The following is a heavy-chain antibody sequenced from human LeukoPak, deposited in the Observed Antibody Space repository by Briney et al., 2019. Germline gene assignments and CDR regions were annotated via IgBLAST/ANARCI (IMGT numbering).Heavy chain of an antibody. J-gene: IGHJ4*02. Sequence: SETLSLTCTVSGSSISSSSYYWGWIRQPPGKGLEWIGSIYYSGSTYYNPSLKSRVTISVDTSKNQFSLKLSSVTAADTAVYYCARHGVDFWSGFDPTYYFDYWGQGTLVTVSS. V-gene: IGHV4-39*01. D-gene: IGHD3-3*01. CDR3: ARHGVDFWSGFDPTYYFDY. CDR1: GSSISSSSYY. CDR2: IYYSGST.